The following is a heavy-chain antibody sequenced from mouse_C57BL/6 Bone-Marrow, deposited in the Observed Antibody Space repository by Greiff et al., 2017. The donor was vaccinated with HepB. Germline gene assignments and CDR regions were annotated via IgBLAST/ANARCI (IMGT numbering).Heavy chain of an antibody. CDR2: INPSNGGT. V-gene: IGHV1-53*01. CDR1: GYTFTSYW. J-gene: IGHJ4*01. Sequence: VKLQQPGTELVKPGASVKLSCKASGYTFTSYWMHWVKQRPGQGLEWIGNINPSNGGTNYNEKFKSKATLTVDKSSSTAYMQLSSLTSEDSAVYYCARTPDLYYYGSSPYYAMDYWGQGTSVTVSS. D-gene: IGHD1-1*01. CDR3: ARTPDLYYYGSSPYYAMDY.